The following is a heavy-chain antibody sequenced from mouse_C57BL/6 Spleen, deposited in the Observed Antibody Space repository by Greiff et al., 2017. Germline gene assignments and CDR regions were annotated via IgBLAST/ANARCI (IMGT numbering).Heavy chain of an antibody. CDR1: GYTFTSYW. D-gene: IGHD2-5*01. Sequence: VQLQQSGTVLARPGASVKMSCKTSGYTFTSYWMHWVKQRPGQGLEWIGAIYPGNSDTSYNQKFKGKAKLTAVTSASTAYMELSSLTNEDSAVYYGTRGGAYYSNYGGFYAMDYWGQGTSVTVSS. CDR2: IYPGNSDT. J-gene: IGHJ4*01. V-gene: IGHV1-5*01. CDR3: TRGGAYYSNYGGFYAMDY.